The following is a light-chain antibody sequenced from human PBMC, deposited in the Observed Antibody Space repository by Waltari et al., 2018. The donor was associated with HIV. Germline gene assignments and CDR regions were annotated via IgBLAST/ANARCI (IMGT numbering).Light chain of an antibody. Sequence: DIQMTQSPSPLSASLRDRVTITGRASQSVGYWLAWYQQKPGKAPKRLISKASSLKSGVPSRFSGSASETEFTLSISSLQPDDFATYYCQQYNRYPYTFGQGTKLEIK. CDR1: QSVGYW. CDR3: QQYNRYPYT. J-gene: IGKJ2*01. V-gene: IGKV1-5*03. CDR2: KAS.